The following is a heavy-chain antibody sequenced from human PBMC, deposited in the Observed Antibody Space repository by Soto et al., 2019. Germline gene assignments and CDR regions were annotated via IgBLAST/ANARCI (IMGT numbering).Heavy chain of an antibody. CDR1: GFTFSGYW. Sequence: EVQLVESGGGLVQPGGSLRLSCAASGFTFSGYWMNWVRQVPGKGLEWVANIKHDGSLKYYVDSVKGRFTISRDNAKNSVFLQMDSLRAEDTAIYYCARTNFLDYLGQGTLVTVSS. CDR2: IKHDGSLK. D-gene: IGHD3-3*01. J-gene: IGHJ4*02. CDR3: ARTNFLDY. V-gene: IGHV3-7*01.